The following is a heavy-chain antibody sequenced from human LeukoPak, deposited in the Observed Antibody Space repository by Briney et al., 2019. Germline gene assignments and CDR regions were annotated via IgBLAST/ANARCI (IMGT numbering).Heavy chain of an antibody. CDR2: ISSSSSYI. J-gene: IGHJ6*02. D-gene: IGHD4-17*01. V-gene: IGHV3-21*01. CDR1: GFTFSSYS. Sequence: GGSLRLSCAASGFTFSSYSMNWVRQAPGEGLEWVSSISSSSSYIYYADSVKGRFTISRDNAKNSLYLQMNSLRAEDTAVYYCARGTRGAVTTVIMDVWGQGTTGTVSS. CDR3: ARGTRGAVTTVIMDV.